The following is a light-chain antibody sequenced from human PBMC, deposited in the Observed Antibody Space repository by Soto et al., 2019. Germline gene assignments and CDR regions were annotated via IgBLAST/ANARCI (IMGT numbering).Light chain of an antibody. CDR2: DVS. V-gene: IGLV2-11*01. Sequence: QSALTQPRSVSGSPGQSVTISCTGTSSDVGGYNYVSGYQQHPGKAPKLMIYDVSKRPSGVPDRFSGSKSGNTASLTISGLQAEDEADYYCCSYAGSYTYVVFGGGTKVTVL. CDR3: CSYAGSYTYVV. J-gene: IGLJ2*01. CDR1: SSDVGGYNY.